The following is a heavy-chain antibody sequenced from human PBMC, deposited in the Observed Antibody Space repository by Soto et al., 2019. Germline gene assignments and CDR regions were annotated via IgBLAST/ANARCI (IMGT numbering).Heavy chain of an antibody. CDR1: GFTFSSYG. J-gene: IGHJ5*02. D-gene: IGHD5-18*01. Sequence: GGSLRLSCAASGFTFSSYGMHWVRQAPGKGLEWVAVIWYDGSNKYYADSVKGRFTISRDNSKNTLYLQMNSLRAEDTAVYYCAGSTTDTAMVIGWFDPWGQGTLVTVSS. V-gene: IGHV3-33*01. CDR2: IWYDGSNK. CDR3: AGSTTDTAMVIGWFDP.